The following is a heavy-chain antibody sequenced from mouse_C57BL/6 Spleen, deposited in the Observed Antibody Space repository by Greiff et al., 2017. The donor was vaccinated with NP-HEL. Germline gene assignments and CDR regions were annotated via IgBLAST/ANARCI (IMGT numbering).Heavy chain of an antibody. J-gene: IGHJ2*01. D-gene: IGHD2-1*01. CDR3: ANLYYGNYFDY. V-gene: IGHV3-6*01. CDR1: GYSITSGYY. Sequence: EVQLVESGPGLVKPSQSLSLTCSVTGYSITSGYYWNWIRQFPGNKLEWMGYISYDGSNNYNPSLKNRISITRDTSKNQFFLKLNSVTTEDTATYYCANLYYGNYFDYWGQGTTLTVSS. CDR2: ISYDGSN.